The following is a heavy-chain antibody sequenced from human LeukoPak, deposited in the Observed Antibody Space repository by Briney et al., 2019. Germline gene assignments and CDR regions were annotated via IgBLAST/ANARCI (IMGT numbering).Heavy chain of an antibody. Sequence: SETLSLTCAVYGGSFSGYYWSWIRQPPGKGLEWIGEINHSGSTNYNPSLKSRVTISVDRSKNQFSLKLSSVTAADTAVYYCARAPLTTVTSGYYYYYMDVWGKGTTVTVSS. CDR1: GGSFSGYY. J-gene: IGHJ6*03. CDR2: INHSGST. V-gene: IGHV4-34*01. D-gene: IGHD4-11*01. CDR3: ARAPLTTVTSGYYYYYMDV.